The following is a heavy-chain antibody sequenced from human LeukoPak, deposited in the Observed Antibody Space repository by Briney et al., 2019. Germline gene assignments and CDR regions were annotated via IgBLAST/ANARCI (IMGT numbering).Heavy chain of an antibody. CDR2: IYWDDDK. J-gene: IGHJ4*02. V-gene: IGHV2-5*02. Sequence: SGPTLVNPTQTLTLTCTFSGFSLTTTGVGVGWVRQPRGKALEWLALIYWDDDKYYRPSLRSRLTITKDTSKNQVVLTLTHVDTVDTGTYYCAHSPSDYGDFDFWGQGSLVTVSS. CDR1: GFSLTTTGVG. CDR3: AHSPSDYGDFDF. D-gene: IGHD4-17*01.